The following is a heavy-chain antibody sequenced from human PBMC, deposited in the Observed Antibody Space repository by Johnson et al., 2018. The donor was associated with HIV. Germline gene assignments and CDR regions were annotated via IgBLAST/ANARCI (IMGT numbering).Heavy chain of an antibody. V-gene: IGHV3-33*03. CDR1: GFTFSSYG. Sequence: VQLVESGGGVVQPGGSLRLSCAASGFTFSSYGIHWVRQAPGKGLEWVAFIWHDGRDVYYADSVKGRFTVSRDNSKNAVYLQMNSLGAGDTAVYYCAKDQHGPLVPTVMRDDAFDIWGQGTMVTVSS. J-gene: IGHJ3*02. CDR3: AKDQHGPLVPTVMRDDAFDI. CDR2: IWHDGRDV. D-gene: IGHD5-12*01.